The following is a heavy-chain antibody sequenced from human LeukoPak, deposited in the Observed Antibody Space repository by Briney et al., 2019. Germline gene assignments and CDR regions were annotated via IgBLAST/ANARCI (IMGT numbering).Heavy chain of an antibody. Sequence: DSMKGRFTISRDNTKNSLFLQMNSLRAEDTAVFYCARGAWQQLDYGMDVWGQGTTVTVSS. D-gene: IGHD6-13*01. J-gene: IGHJ6*02. V-gene: IGHV3-7*01. CDR3: ARGAWQQLDYGMDV.